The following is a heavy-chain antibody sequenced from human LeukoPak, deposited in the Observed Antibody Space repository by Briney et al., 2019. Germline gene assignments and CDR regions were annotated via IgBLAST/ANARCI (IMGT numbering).Heavy chain of an antibody. CDR1: AFTFSRYW. CDR3: ARWFLGRGDYGIGFAY. CDR2: IKQDGSET. D-gene: IGHD4-17*01. V-gene: IGHV3-7*01. J-gene: IGHJ4*02. Sequence: VGSLRLSCTASAFTFSRYWMSWVRQGPGKGLEWVANIKQDGSETYYVDSVKGRCTISRDNTKNSLYLQMNSLRAEDTAVYYCARWFLGRGDYGIGFAYWGQGTLVTASS.